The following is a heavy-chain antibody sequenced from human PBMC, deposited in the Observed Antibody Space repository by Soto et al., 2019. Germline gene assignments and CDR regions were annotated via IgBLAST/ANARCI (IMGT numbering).Heavy chain of an antibody. V-gene: IGHV4-39*01. Sequence: QLQLQESGPGLVKPSETLSLTCTVSGGSISSSSYYWGWIRQPPGKGLEWIGSIYYSGSTYYNPSLKSRVTISVDTSKNQFSLKLSTVTAADTAVYYCARLQGIVGATSIAFDIWGQGTMVTVSS. CDR2: IYYSGST. D-gene: IGHD1-26*01. J-gene: IGHJ3*02. CDR3: ARLQGIVGATSIAFDI. CDR1: GGSISSSSYY.